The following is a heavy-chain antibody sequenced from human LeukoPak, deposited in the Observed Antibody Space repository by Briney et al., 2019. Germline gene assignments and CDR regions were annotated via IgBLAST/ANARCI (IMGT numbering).Heavy chain of an antibody. CDR1: GGSISSGSYY. CDR3: ARTYRRFYYYYMDV. V-gene: IGHV4-61*02. Sequence: SQTLSLTCTVSGGSISSGSYYWSWIRQPAGKGLEWIGRIYTSGSTNYNPSLKSRVTISVDTSKNQFSLKLSSVTAADMAVYFCARTYRRFYYYYMDVWGKGTTVTVSS. CDR2: IYTSGST. J-gene: IGHJ6*03.